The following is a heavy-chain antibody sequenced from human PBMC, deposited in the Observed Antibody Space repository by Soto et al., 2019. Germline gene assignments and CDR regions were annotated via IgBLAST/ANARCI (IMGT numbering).Heavy chain of an antibody. V-gene: IGHV3-23*01. CDR1: GFTFSNYA. CDR3: AKSPLGYCSGGSCYPPHYFDY. Sequence: EVQLLDSGGGLVQPGGSLRLSCAASGFTFSNYAMSWVRQAPGKGLEWVSGVGGSGDSTYYADSVTGRFTISRDNSKETLYLQVNSLRAEDTAVYYCAKSPLGYCSGGSCYPPHYFDYWGQGTMVTASS. CDR2: VGGSGDST. D-gene: IGHD2-15*01. J-gene: IGHJ4*02.